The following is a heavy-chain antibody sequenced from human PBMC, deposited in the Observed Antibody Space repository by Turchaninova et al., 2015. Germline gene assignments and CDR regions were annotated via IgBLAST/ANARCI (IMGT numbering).Heavy chain of an antibody. D-gene: IGHD6-13*01. J-gene: IGHJ4*02. Sequence: EVQLVESGGGLVKPGGSLRLSCAASGFTFRSYDMPWVRQAPGKGREWVSSISRSSTYIKQADAVRGRCTISRDNAKNSLYRQMNNLRVEDTAIYFCAREKTAAGGDYWGQGTLVTVSA. V-gene: IGHV3-21*01. CDR3: AREKTAAGGDY. CDR1: GFTFRSYD. CDR2: ISRSSTYI.